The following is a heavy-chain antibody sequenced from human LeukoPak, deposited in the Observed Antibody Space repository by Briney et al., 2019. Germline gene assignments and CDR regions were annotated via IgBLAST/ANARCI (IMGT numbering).Heavy chain of an antibody. CDR2: INPSGGST. CDR3: AKEGTNYDFWSGYYEYYYYYMDV. J-gene: IGHJ6*03. CDR1: GYSFTSYY. D-gene: IGHD3-3*01. V-gene: IGHV1-46*01. Sequence: ASVTVPCKAAGYSFTSYYMNWVRQAPGQGLEWMGIINPSGGSTNYAQKFQGRVTMTRDTSTSTVYMELSSLRSEDTAVYYCAKEGTNYDFWSGYYEYYYYYMDVWGKGTTVTASS.